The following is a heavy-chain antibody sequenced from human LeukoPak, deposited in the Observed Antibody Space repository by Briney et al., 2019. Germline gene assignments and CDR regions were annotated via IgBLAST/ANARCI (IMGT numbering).Heavy chain of an antibody. CDR2: ISHDGGNK. V-gene: IGHV3-7*01. J-gene: IGHJ4*02. D-gene: IGHD2-15*01. CDR1: GFTFSDSW. CDR3: AKDDSNNYYEY. Sequence: PGGSLRLSCAASGFTFSDSWMTWVRQAPGKGLEWVASISHDGGNKQYAESIKGRLTISRDNVKNSLYLEINSLRADDTAIYYCAKDDSNNYYEYWGQGTLVTVSA.